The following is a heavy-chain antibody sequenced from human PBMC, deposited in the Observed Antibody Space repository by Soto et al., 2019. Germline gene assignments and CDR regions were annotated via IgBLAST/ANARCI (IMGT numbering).Heavy chain of an antibody. CDR1: GGSISSSNW. CDR3: ASVSGSYYYGMDV. J-gene: IGHJ6*02. V-gene: IGHV4-4*02. CDR2: IYHSGST. D-gene: IGHD1-26*01. Sequence: QVQLQESGPGLVKPSGTLSLTCAVSGGSISSSNWWSWVRQPPGKGLEWIGEIYHSGSTNYNPSLKSRVNMSVDKSKNQFSLKLSSVTAADTAVYYCASVSGSYYYGMDVWGQGTTVTVSS.